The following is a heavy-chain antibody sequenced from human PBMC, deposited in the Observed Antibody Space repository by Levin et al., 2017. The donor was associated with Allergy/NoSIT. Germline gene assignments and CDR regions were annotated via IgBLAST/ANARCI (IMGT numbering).Heavy chain of an antibody. Sequence: ASVKVSCKASGYTFTDYYIHWVRQAPGQGLEWMGWISPKSGGTNYAQNFQGRVTMTRDTTISTAYMELSSLRSDDTAIYYCAGGGMATTGRAIDYWGQGTLVTVSS. CDR1: GYTFTDYY. J-gene: IGHJ4*02. V-gene: IGHV1-2*02. CDR3: AGGGMATTGRAIDY. D-gene: IGHD6-13*01. CDR2: ISPKSGGT.